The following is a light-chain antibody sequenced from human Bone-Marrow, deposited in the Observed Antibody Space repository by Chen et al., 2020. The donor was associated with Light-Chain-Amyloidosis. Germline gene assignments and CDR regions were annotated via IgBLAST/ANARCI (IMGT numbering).Light chain of an antibody. CDR1: DLPTKY. Sequence: SYELTRPPSVSVSPGQPPRPPCSGDDLPTKYAYWYQQKPGQAPVLVIHRDTERPSGISERFSGSSSGTTATLTISGVQAEDEADYHCQSADSSGTHEVIFGGGTKLTVL. CDR3: QSADSSGTHEVI. CDR2: RDT. J-gene: IGLJ2*01. V-gene: IGLV3-25*03.